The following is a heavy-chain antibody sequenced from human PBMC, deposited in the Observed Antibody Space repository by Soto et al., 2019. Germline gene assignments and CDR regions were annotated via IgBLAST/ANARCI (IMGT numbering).Heavy chain of an antibody. D-gene: IGHD6-13*01. Sequence: KSGGSLRLSCAASGFTFSSYSMNWVRQAPGKGLEWVSSISSSSSYIYYADSVKGRFTISRDNAKNSLYLQMNSLRAEDTAVYYCARDWSEQQLVRGFDYWGQGTLVTVS. V-gene: IGHV3-21*01. CDR2: ISSSSSYI. CDR3: ARDWSEQQLVRGFDY. CDR1: GFTFSSYS. J-gene: IGHJ4*02.